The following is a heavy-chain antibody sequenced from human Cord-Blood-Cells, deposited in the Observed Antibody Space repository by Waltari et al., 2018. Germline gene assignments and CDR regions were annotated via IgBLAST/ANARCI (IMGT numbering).Heavy chain of an antibody. CDR2: IISSSSTI. CDR3: ARQDVVVVPAAIDY. V-gene: IGHV3-48*02. J-gene: IGHJ4*02. D-gene: IGHD2-2*01. Sequence: EVQLVESGGGLVQPGGSLRLSCAASGFTFSSYSMNWVRQAPWKGLEWVSYIISSSSTIYYADSVKGRFNISRDNSKNSLYLQMNSLRDEYTAVYYCARQDVVVVPAAIDYWGQGTLVTVSS. CDR1: GFTFSSYS.